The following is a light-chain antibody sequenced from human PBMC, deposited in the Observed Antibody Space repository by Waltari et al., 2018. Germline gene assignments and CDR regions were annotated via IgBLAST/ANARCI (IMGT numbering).Light chain of an antibody. V-gene: IGKV3-15*01. CDR3: QQYNKWPRT. CDR1: QSVSSK. Sequence: EIVMTQSPATLSVSPGERATLSCRASQSVSSKLAWYQQKPGHAPRLLIYGASTRATGIPARVSGSGSRTEFTLTISSLQSEDFAIYYCQQYNKWPRTFGQGTKVAIK. J-gene: IGKJ1*01. CDR2: GAS.